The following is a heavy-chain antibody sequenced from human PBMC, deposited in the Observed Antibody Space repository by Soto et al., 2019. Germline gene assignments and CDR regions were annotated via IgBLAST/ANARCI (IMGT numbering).Heavy chain of an antibody. Sequence: ASVKVSCKASGYTFTSYAMHWVRQAPGQRLEWMGWINAGNGNTKYSQKFQGRVTITRDTSASTAYMELSSLRSEDTAVYYCARGGVGVVLVPAAMAFDYWGQGTLVTVSS. CDR3: ARGGVGVVLVPAAMAFDY. D-gene: IGHD2-2*01. J-gene: IGHJ4*02. V-gene: IGHV1-3*01. CDR2: INAGNGNT. CDR1: GYTFTSYA.